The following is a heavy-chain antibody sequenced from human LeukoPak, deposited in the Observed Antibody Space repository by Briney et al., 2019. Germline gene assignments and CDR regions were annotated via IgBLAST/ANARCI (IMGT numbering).Heavy chain of an antibody. Sequence: GGSLRLSCTVSGFTVSSNSMSWVRQAPGKGLEWVSFIYSAGSTHYSDSVKGRFTISIDNSKNTLYLQMNSLRAEDTAVYYCARTGRYSGYDFDYWGRGTLVTVSS. CDR1: GFTVSSNS. CDR2: IYSAGST. D-gene: IGHD5-12*01. V-gene: IGHV3-53*01. CDR3: ARTGRYSGYDFDY. J-gene: IGHJ4*02.